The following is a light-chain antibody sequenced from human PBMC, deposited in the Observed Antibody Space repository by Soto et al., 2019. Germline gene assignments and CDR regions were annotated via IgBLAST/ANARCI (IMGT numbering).Light chain of an antibody. Sequence: DIQLIQSPSSLSASVGDIVCITCRASQSIRSRLKWYQHKPGKAPKVLIYAASSLQGGVPSRFSGSGSGTDFTLTIKSLQPEDFATYYCQRSFSSPFTVGRGTKVDV. CDR3: QRSFSSPFT. CDR2: AAS. CDR1: QSIRSR. V-gene: IGKV1-39*01. J-gene: IGKJ3*01.